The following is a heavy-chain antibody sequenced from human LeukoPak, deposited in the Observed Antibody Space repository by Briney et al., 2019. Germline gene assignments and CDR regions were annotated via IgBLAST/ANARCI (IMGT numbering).Heavy chain of an antibody. J-gene: IGHJ4*02. CDR1: GGSISSSNW. Sequence: RSSGTLSLTCAVSGGSISSSNWWSWVRQPPGKGLEWIGEIYHSGSTNYNPSLKSRVTISVDKSKNQFSLELSSVTAADTAVYYCAGGGSSGWYFDYWGQGTLVTVSS. CDR3: AGGGSSGWYFDY. V-gene: IGHV4-4*02. CDR2: IYHSGST. D-gene: IGHD6-19*01.